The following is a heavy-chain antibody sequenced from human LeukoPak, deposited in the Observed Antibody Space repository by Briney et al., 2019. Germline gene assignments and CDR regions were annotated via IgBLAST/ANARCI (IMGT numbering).Heavy chain of an antibody. CDR1: GFTVSSNY. D-gene: IGHD2-15*01. V-gene: IGHV3-66*02. CDR2: IDSGGST. CDR3: ARDRRYCSGGSCHNWFDY. J-gene: IGHJ4*02. Sequence: GGSLRLSCAASGFTVSSNYMSWVRQAPGKGLEGVSVIDSGGSTYYADSVKGRFTISRDNSKNTLYLQMNSLRAEDTAVYYCARDRRYCSGGSCHNWFDYWGQGTLVTVSS.